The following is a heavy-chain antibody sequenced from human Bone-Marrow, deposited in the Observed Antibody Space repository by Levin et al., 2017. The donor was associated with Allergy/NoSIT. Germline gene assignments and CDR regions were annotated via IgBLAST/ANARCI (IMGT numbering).Heavy chain of an antibody. D-gene: IGHD5-12*01. Sequence: SETLSLTCAVYGGSFSNYYWGWIRQSPGKGLEWIGEINHSGSTNNNPSLKSRVTISVDTSKNQFSLKLSSVTAADTAVYYCARAKRTVATFYYSHYMDVWGKGTTVIVSS. V-gene: IGHV4-34*01. CDR1: GGSFSNYY. J-gene: IGHJ6*03. CDR2: INHSGST. CDR3: ARAKRTVATFYYSHYMDV.